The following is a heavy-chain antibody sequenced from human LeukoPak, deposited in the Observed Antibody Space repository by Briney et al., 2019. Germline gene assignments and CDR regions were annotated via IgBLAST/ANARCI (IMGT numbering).Heavy chain of an antibody. CDR3: ARKGYSYGSHYYYYYYMDV. V-gene: IGHV4-34*01. CDR2: IYYSGST. D-gene: IGHD5-18*01. CDR1: GGSFSGYY. Sequence: SETLSLTCAVYGGSFSGYYWSWIRQPPGKGLEWIGSIYYSGSTYCNPSLKSRVTISVDTSKNQFSLKLSSVTAADTAVYYCARKGYSYGSHYYYYYYMDVWGKGTTVTVSS. J-gene: IGHJ6*03.